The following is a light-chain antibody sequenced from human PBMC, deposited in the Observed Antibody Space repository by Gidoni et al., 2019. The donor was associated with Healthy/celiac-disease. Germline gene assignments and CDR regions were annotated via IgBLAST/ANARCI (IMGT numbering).Light chain of an antibody. CDR1: QSVRSY. J-gene: IGKJ4*01. V-gene: IGKV3-11*01. CDR2: DAS. Sequence: EIVLTQSPATLSLSPGERATLSCRASQSVRSYLAWYQHKPGQAPRLLIYDASNRATGIPARFSGSGSGTDFTLTISSLEPEDFAVYYCQQRSNWPLLTVGGGTKVEIK. CDR3: QQRSNWPLLT.